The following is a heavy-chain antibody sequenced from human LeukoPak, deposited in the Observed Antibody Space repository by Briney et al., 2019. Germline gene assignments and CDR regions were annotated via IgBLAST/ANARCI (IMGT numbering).Heavy chain of an antibody. CDR1: GFTFSSYS. V-gene: IGHV3-21*01. J-gene: IGHJ3*02. Sequence: PGGSLRLSCAASGFTFSSYSMNWVRQAPGKGLEWVSFISSSSSYIYYAHSVTGRFTISRHNAKKSLYLQMNSLRAEDTAVYYCARGKGGSRTSIDAFDIRGQGTMVTVSS. D-gene: IGHD2-2*01. CDR2: ISSSSSYI. CDR3: ARGKGGSRTSIDAFDI.